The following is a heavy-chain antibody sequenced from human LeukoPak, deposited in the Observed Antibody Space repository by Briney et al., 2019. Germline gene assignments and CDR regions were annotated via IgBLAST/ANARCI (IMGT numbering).Heavy chain of an antibody. CDR3: AKDAPVNIVVVPAANS. V-gene: IGHV3-23*01. J-gene: IGHJ4*02. CDR1: GFTFSNYA. Sequence: GGSLRLSCAASGFTFSNYAMNWVRQAPGRGLEWVSGFSGSGGTTYYADSVKGRFTISRDNSKNTLYLQMNSLRAEDTAVYYCAKDAPVNIVVVPAANSWGQGTLVTVSS. D-gene: IGHD2-2*01. CDR2: FSGSGGTT.